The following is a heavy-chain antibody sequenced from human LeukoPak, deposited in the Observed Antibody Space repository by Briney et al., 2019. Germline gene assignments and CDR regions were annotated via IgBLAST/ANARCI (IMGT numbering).Heavy chain of an antibody. Sequence: SQTLSLTCTVSGGSISSGSYYWSWIRQPAGKGLEWIRRIYTSGSTNYNPSLKSRVTISVDTSKNQFSLKLSSVTAADTAVYYCARDSGLVGDGYHFDYSGQGTLVTASS. D-gene: IGHD5-24*01. J-gene: IGHJ4*02. CDR3: ARDSGLVGDGYHFDY. V-gene: IGHV4-61*02. CDR1: GGSISSGSYY. CDR2: IYTSGST.